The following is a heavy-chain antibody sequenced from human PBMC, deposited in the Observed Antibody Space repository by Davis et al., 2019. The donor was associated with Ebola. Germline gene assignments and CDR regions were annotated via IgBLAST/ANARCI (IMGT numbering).Heavy chain of an antibody. D-gene: IGHD3-16*01. V-gene: IGHV4-38-2*02. CDR1: GYSISSGYY. CDR2: IYHSGST. J-gene: IGHJ6*02. CDR3: ACLGFVGLEYYYYYYGMDV. Sequence: SETLSLTCTVSGYSISSGYYWGWIRQPPGTGLEWIGSIYHSGSTYYNPSLKSRVTISVDTSKNQFSLKLSSVTAADTAVYYCACLGFVGLEYYYYYYGMDVWGQGTTVTVSS.